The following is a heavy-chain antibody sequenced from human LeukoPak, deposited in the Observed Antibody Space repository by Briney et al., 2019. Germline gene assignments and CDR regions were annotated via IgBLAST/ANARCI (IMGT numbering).Heavy chain of an antibody. V-gene: IGHV4-59*08. J-gene: IGHJ4*02. CDR3: VRHYGSGSYYF. CDR2: IYYGGST. D-gene: IGHD3-10*01. CDR1: GGSINSYY. Sequence: PSETLSLTCTVSGGSINSYYWSWIRHPPGKGLELIGYIYYGGSTNYNPSLKSRVTTSIDTSKNQFSLKLSSVTAADTAVYYCVRHYGSGSYYFWGQGTLVTVSS.